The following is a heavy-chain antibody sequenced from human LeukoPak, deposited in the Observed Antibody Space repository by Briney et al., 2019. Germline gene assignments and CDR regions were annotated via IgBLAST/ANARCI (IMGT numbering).Heavy chain of an antibody. CDR3: ARGVPMVPGVTYFDY. Sequence: SETLSLTCTVSGGSISSGDYYWSWIRQPPGKGLAWNGYIYYSGSTYYNPSLKSRVTISVDTSKNQFSLKLSSVTAADTAVYYCARGVPMVPGVTYFDYWGQGTLVTVSS. J-gene: IGHJ4*02. D-gene: IGHD3-10*01. CDR1: GGSISSGDYY. V-gene: IGHV4-30-4*01. CDR2: IYYSGST.